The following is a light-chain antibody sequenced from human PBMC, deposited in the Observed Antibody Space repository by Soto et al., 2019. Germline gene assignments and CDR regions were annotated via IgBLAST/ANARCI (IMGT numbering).Light chain of an antibody. CDR3: QQYGSSPLT. CDR1: QSISDT. Sequence: EIVMTQSPATLSVSPGGRATLSCRASQSISDTLAWYQQKPGQAPRLLIHGASTRAPGFPARFSGSGSGTDFTLTISTLEPEDFAVYYCQQYGSSPLTFGGGTKVDIK. V-gene: IGKV3-15*01. CDR2: GAS. J-gene: IGKJ4*01.